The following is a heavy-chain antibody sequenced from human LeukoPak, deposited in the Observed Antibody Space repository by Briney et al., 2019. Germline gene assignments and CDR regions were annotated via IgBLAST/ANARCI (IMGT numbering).Heavy chain of an antibody. D-gene: IGHD1-14*01. Sequence: PGGSLRLSCAASGFTFSSYGMHWVRQAPGKGLEWVAFIRHDGSNKYYADSVKGRFTISRDNSKNTLYLQMNSLRAEDTAVYYCARDRGNQRGYYYYYMDVWGKGTTVTVSS. V-gene: IGHV3-30*02. CDR2: IRHDGSNK. CDR3: ARDRGNQRGYYYYYMDV. J-gene: IGHJ6*03. CDR1: GFTFSSYG.